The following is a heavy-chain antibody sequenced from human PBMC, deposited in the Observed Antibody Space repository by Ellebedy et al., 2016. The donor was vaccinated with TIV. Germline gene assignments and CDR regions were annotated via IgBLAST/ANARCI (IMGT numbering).Heavy chain of an antibody. J-gene: IGHJ4*02. D-gene: IGHD3-3*01. CDR1: GYTFTGYY. CDR2: INPNSGGT. V-gene: IGHV1-2*02. CDR3: ARDRYYDFWSGYSGYSDY. Sequence: ASVKVSXXASGYTFTGYYMHWVRQAPGQGLEWMGWINPNSGGTNYAQKFQGRVTMTRDTSISTAYMELSRLRSDDTAVYYCARDRYYDFWSGYSGYSDYWGQGTLVTVSS.